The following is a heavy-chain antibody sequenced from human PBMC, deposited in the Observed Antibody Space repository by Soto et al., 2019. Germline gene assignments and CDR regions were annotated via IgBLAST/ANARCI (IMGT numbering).Heavy chain of an antibody. D-gene: IGHD3-16*02. CDR2: IYYSGST. CDR1: GGSISSSSYY. J-gene: IGHJ5*02. CDR3: ASSGELSLGFDWFDP. V-gene: IGHV4-39*01. Sequence: SETLSLTCTVSGGSISSSSYYWGWIRQPPGKGLEWIGSIYYSGSTYYNPSLKSRVTISVDTSKNQFSLKLSSVTAADTAVYYCASSGELSLGFDWFDPWGQGTLVTVSS.